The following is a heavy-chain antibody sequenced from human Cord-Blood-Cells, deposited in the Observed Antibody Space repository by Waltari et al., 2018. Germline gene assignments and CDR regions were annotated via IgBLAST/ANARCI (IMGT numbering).Heavy chain of an antibody. CDR3: ARDPNSNYFDY. CDR1: GFTFSSSG. J-gene: IGHJ4*02. Sequence: QVQLVESGGGVVQPGRSLRLSCAASGFTFSSSGMHWDRQAPGKGLEWVAVIWYDGSNKYYADSVKGRFTISRDNSKNTLYLQMNSLRAEDTAVYYCARDPNSNYFDYWGQGTLVTVSS. CDR2: IWYDGSNK. V-gene: IGHV3-33*01. D-gene: IGHD4-4*01.